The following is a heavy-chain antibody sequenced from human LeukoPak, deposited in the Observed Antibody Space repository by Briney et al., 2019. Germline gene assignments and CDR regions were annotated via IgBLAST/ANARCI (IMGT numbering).Heavy chain of an antibody. CDR2: VRTGGTT. CDR3: ARSGLSDFDY. CDR1: GDSVSGANYY. V-gene: IGHV4-61*02. D-gene: IGHD4/OR15-4a*01. J-gene: IGHJ4*02. Sequence: SETLSLTCTVFGDSVSGANYYWSWIRQPAGEGLEWIGRVRTGGTTNYNPSLRSRLTISIDTSKNQFSLNLNSVTAADTAMYYCARSGLSDFDYWGQGTLVTVSS.